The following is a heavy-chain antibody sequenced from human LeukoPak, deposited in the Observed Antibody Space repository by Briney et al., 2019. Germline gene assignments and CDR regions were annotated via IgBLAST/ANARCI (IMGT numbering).Heavy chain of an antibody. Sequence: GSLIRSCAASGFSSDDYGMSWLRQPAGRGLEWVSGISGSGGSTSYTDSGRGGISISSTDSEKTVLLLMTSMRADATAVSYGAKWLGYCTSTSCYGMDVWGQGTTVTVSS. CDR1: GFSSDDYG. CDR2: ISGSGGST. CDR3: AKWLGYCTSTSCYGMDV. J-gene: IGHJ6*02. D-gene: IGHD2-2*01. V-gene: IGHV3-23*01.